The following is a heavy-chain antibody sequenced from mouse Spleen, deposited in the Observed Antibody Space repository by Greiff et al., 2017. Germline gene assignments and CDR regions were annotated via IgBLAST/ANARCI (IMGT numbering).Heavy chain of an antibody. D-gene: IGHD2-3*01. CDR1: GDSITSGY. V-gene: IGHV3-8*02. Sequence: EVMLVESGPSLVKPSQTLSLTCSVTGDSITSGYWNWIRKFPGNKLEYMGYISYSGSTYYNPSLKSRISITRDTSKNQYYLLLNSVTTEDTATYYCARIGGYYLYYAMDYWGQGTSVTVSS. CDR3: ARIGGYYLYYAMDY. J-gene: IGHJ4*01. CDR2: ISYSGST.